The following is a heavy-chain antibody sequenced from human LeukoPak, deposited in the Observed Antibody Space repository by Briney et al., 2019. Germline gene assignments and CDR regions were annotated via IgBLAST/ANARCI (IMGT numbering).Heavy chain of an antibody. V-gene: IGHV1-69*04. Sequence: ASVKVSCKASGGTFSSYAISWVRQAPGQGLEWMGRIIPILGIANYAQKFQGRVTITADKSTSTAYMELSSLRSEDTAVYYCARDSSFGELFGDAFDIWGQGTMVTVSS. CDR1: GGTFSSYA. CDR2: IIPILGIA. CDR3: ARDSSFGELFGDAFDI. J-gene: IGHJ3*02. D-gene: IGHD3-10*01.